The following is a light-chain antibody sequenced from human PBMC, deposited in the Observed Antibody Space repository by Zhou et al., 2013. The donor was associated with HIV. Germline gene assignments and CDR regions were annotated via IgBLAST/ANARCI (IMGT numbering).Light chain of an antibody. CDR3: QQYDNLPXT. CDR2: DAS. Sequence: DIQMTQSPSSLSASVGDRVTITCQASQDISNYLNWYQQKPGKAPKLLIYDASNLETGVPSRFSGSGSGTDFTFTISSLQPEDIATYYCQQYDNLPXTFGGDQGGDQT. J-gene: IGKJ4*01. CDR1: QDISNY. V-gene: IGKV1-33*01.